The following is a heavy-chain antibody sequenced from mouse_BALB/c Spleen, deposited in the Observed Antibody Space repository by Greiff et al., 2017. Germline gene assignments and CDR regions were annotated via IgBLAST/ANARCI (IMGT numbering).Heavy chain of an antibody. D-gene: IGHD1-1*01. J-gene: IGHJ3*01. CDR2: ISDGGSYT. CDR1: GFTFSDYY. Sequence: EVKVVESGGGLVKPGGSLKLSCAASGFTFSDYYMYWVRQTPEKRLEWVATISDGGSYTYYPDSVKGRFTISRDNAKNTLYLQMSSLKSEDTAMYYCARHGGYGTWFAYWGQGTLVTVSA. CDR3: ARHGGYGTWFAY. V-gene: IGHV5-4*02.